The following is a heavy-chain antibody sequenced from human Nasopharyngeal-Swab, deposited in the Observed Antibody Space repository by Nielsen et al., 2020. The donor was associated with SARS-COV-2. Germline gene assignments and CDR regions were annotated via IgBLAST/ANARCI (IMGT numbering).Heavy chain of an antibody. Sequence: WIRQPPGKGLEWIGSIYYSGSTYYNPSLKSRVTISVDTSKNQFSLKLSSVTAADTAVYYCARDRSSWYPYYFDYWGQGTLVPVSS. J-gene: IGHJ4*02. V-gene: IGHV4-39*07. D-gene: IGHD6-13*01. CDR3: ARDRSSWYPYYFDY. CDR2: IYYSGST.